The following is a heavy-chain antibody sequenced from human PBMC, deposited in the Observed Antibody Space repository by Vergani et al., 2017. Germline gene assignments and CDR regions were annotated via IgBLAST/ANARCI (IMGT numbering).Heavy chain of an antibody. Sequence: QVQLQESGPGLVKPSETLSLTCTVSGGSISSYYWSWIRQPPGKGLEWIGYIYYSGSTYYNPSLKSRVTISVDTSKNQFSLKLSSVTAADTAVYYCARGPRGGILAYWGQGTLVTVSS. D-gene: IGHD2-15*01. CDR3: ARGPRGGILAY. CDR1: GGSISSYY. J-gene: IGHJ4*02. V-gene: IGHV4-59*12. CDR2: IYYSGST.